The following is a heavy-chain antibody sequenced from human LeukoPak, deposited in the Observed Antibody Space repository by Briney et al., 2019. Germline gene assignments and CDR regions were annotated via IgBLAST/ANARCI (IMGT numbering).Heavy chain of an antibody. Sequence: GGSLRLSCAASGFTFSDYGMHWVRQAPGKGLEWVAVISYDGSTKYYADSVKGRFTISRDNSKNTLYLQMNSLRVEDTAVYYCASRGSGWSDAFDIWGQGTMVTVAS. CDR1: GFTFSDYG. J-gene: IGHJ3*02. V-gene: IGHV3-30*03. CDR2: ISYDGSTK. CDR3: ASRGSGWSDAFDI. D-gene: IGHD6-19*01.